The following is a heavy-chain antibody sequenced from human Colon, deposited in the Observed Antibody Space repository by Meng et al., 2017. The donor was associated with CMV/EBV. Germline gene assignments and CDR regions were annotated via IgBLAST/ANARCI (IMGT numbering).Heavy chain of an antibody. V-gene: IGHV1-2*06. CDR1: GYTFTDYI. Sequence: CKASGYTFTDYILHWVRQAPGQGLEWMGRINPKSGDTRYAHNFQGRATLTRDTSITTAYMELTGLTSNDTAIYYCAKDWSGGSCFDYWGQGTLVTVSS. J-gene: IGHJ4*02. CDR3: AKDWSGGSCFDY. D-gene: IGHD2-15*01. CDR2: INPKSGDT.